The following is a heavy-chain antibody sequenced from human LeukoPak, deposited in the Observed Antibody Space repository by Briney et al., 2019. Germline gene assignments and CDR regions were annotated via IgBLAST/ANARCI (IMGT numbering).Heavy chain of an antibody. D-gene: IGHD5-18*01. CDR1: GYTFTGYY. V-gene: IGHV1-2*02. J-gene: IGHJ3*02. CDR3: ARGWIQLWWRAFDI. CDR2: INPNSGGT. Sequence: ASVTVSFKASGYTFTGYYMHWVRQAPGQGLEWMGWINPNSGGTNYAQKLQGRVTMTRDTSISTAYMELSRLRSDDTAVYYCARGWIQLWWRAFDIWGQGTMVTVSS.